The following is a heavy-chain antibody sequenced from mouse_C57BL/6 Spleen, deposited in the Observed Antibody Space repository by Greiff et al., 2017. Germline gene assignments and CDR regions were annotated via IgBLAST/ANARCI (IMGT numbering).Heavy chain of an antibody. CDR2: INPNTGGT. CDR3: ARRWDDYAMDY. V-gene: IGHV1-18*01. CDR1: GYTFTDYN. Sequence: EVKLLESGPELVKPGASVKIPCKASGYTFTDYNMDWVKQSHGKSLEWIGDINPNTGGTIYNQKFKGKATLTVDNSSSTSYMELRSLTSEDTAGYYCARRWDDYAMDYWGQGPSVTVSS. D-gene: IGHD4-1*01. J-gene: IGHJ4*01.